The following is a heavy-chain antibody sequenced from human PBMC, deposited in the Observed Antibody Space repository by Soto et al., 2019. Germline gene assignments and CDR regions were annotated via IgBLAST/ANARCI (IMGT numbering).Heavy chain of an antibody. CDR3: ARDPGQDEAMDY. V-gene: IGHV3-33*04. Sequence: QVQVVESGGGVVQPGRSLRLSCATSGFAFSNFGMHWVRQVPGKGLEWVAVIWHNGKNKDCADYANGRFTISRDNSKNILYLEMNSLRVEDTAIYYSARDPGQDEAMDYWGQGTLVTVSS. J-gene: IGHJ4*02. CDR2: IWHNGKNK. CDR1: GFAFSNFG.